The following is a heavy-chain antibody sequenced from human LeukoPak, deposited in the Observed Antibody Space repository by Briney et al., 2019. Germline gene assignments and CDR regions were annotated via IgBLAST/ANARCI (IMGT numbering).Heavy chain of an antibody. D-gene: IGHD6-19*01. Sequence: SETLSLTCAVSGGSISSGGYSWSWIRQPPGKGLEWIGYIYHSGSTYYNPSLKSRVTISVDTSENQFSLNLRSVTAADTAVYYCASEGLAVAGNFLYWGQGALVTVSS. J-gene: IGHJ4*02. CDR2: IYHSGST. V-gene: IGHV4-30-2*01. CDR1: GGSISSGGYS. CDR3: ASEGLAVAGNFLY.